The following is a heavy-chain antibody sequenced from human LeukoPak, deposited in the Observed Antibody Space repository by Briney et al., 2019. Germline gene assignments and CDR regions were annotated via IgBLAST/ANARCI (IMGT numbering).Heavy chain of an antibody. V-gene: IGHV3-23*01. Sequence: GGSLRLSCEASGFTFSSYAMNWVRQAPGKGLEWVSGISGSGGSTYYADSVKGRFTISRDNSKNTLYLQMNSLRAEDTAVYYCASARVQYQLLSPSDYWGQGTLVTVSS. CDR2: ISGSGGST. CDR1: GFTFSSYA. CDR3: ASARVQYQLLSPSDY. J-gene: IGHJ4*02. D-gene: IGHD2-2*01.